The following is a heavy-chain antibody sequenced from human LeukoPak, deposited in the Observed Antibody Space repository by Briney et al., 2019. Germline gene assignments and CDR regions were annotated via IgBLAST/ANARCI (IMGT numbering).Heavy chain of an antibody. V-gene: IGHV3-73*01. Sequence: GGSLTLSCAASGFTFSGSAMHWVRQASGKGLEWVGRIRSKTNNYATAYATSVKGRFTISRDDSKNMAYLQMNSLKTEDTAVYYCARARIAVAGVDYWGQGTLVTVSS. D-gene: IGHD6-19*01. CDR1: GFTFSGSA. J-gene: IGHJ4*02. CDR2: IRSKTNNYAT. CDR3: ARARIAVAGVDY.